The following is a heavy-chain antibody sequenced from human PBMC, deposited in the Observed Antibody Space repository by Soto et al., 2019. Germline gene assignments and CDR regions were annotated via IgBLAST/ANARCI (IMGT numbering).Heavy chain of an antibody. CDR1: GGSISSGGYY. Sequence: SETLSLTCTVSGGSISSGGYYWSWIRQHPGKGLEWIGYIYYSGSTYYNPSLKSRVTISVDTSKNQFSLKLSSVTAADTAVYYCASNIVVVTAATSHAFDIWGQGTMVTVSS. CDR2: IYYSGST. V-gene: IGHV4-31*03. D-gene: IGHD2-2*01. J-gene: IGHJ3*02. CDR3: ASNIVVVTAATSHAFDI.